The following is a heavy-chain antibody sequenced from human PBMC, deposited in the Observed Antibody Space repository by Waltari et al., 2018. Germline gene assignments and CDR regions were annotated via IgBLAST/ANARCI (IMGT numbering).Heavy chain of an antibody. J-gene: IGHJ4*02. CDR2: IKSNSDGGTT. D-gene: IGHD4-4*01. Sequence: EVQLVESGGGLVKPGGSLRLSCAASGFIFSNAWLNWVRQAPGRGLEWVGRIKSNSDGGTTDYAAPVKDRFAISRDDSGKTLSLQMNSLETDDTAVYYCTTADRLQRRSQFDYWGQGTLVTVSS. CDR3: TTADRLQRRSQFDY. V-gene: IGHV3-15*01. CDR1: GFIFSNAW.